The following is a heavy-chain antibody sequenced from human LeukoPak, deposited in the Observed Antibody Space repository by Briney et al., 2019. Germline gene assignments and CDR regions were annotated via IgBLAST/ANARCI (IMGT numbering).Heavy chain of an antibody. V-gene: IGHV3-13*04. D-gene: IGHD2-15*01. CDR3: ARGADTHFDY. Sequence: GGSLRLSCEASGFTFSNYDMHWVRQATGKGLEWVSAIGTAGDTYYQGSVRGRFTMSRENAKNSLYLQMNSLTAGDTAVYYCARGADTHFDYWGQGILVTVSS. CDR2: IGTAGDT. J-gene: IGHJ4*02. CDR1: GFTFSNYD.